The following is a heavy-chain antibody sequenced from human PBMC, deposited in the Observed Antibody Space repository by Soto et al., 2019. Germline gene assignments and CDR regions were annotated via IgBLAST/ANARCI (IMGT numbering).Heavy chain of an antibody. CDR2: IYSSGST. D-gene: IGHD5-12*01. CDR1: GGSISSYY. J-gene: IGHJ5*02. Sequence: QVQLQESGPRLVKPSETLSLTCTVSGGSISSYYWNWIRQPPGKGLQWIGYIYSSGSTMYNPSLTSRVTMSVDTSKNQFSLKLSSVTAADTAVYYCARDLGGLYWFDPWGQGTLVTVSS. CDR3: ARDLGGLYWFDP. V-gene: IGHV4-59*01.